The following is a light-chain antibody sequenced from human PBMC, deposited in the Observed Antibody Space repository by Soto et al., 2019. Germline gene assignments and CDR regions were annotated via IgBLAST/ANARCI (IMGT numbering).Light chain of an antibody. V-gene: IGKV2-28*01. J-gene: IGKJ4*01. CDR1: QSLLHSNGYNY. CDR3: MQALQTPLT. Sequence: DIVMTQSPLSLPVTPGEPASISCRSSQSLLHSNGYNYLDWYLQKPGQSPQLLIYLGSNRASGVPDRFSGSGSGTDITLKICRVEAEDVGVYYCMQALQTPLTFGGGTKVEIK. CDR2: LGS.